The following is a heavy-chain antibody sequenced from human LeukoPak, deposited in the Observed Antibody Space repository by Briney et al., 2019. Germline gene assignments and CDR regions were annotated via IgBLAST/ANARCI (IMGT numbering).Heavy chain of an antibody. Sequence: SETLSLTCTVSGGSISSYYWSWIRQPPGKGLEWIGYIYYSGSTNYNPSLKSRVTISVDTSNNQFSLKLSSVTAADTAVYYCARQGGRRYYYYYGMDVWGQGTTVTVSS. CDR2: IYYSGST. V-gene: IGHV4-59*08. D-gene: IGHD3-16*01. J-gene: IGHJ6*02. CDR1: GGSISSYY. CDR3: ARQGGRRYYYYYGMDV.